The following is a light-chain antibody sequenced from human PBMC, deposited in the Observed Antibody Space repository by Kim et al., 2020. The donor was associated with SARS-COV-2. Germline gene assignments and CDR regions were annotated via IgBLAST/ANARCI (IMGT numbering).Light chain of an antibody. Sequence: ASVGDRVTITCRARQSIGGWLAWYQQKPGKAPKLLIYDASSVESGVPSRFSGSGSGTEFTLTISSLQPDDSATYYCQHHSTYPITFGQGTRLEIK. CDR2: DAS. CDR3: QHHSTYPIT. V-gene: IGKV1-5*01. CDR1: QSIGGW. J-gene: IGKJ5*01.